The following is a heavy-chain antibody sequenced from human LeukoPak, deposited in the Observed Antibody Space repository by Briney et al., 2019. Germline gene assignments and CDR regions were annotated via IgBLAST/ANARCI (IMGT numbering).Heavy chain of an antibody. D-gene: IGHD4-17*01. CDR3: ARDLGATTVTTS. CDR2: IIPIFGTA. J-gene: IGHJ4*02. V-gene: IGHV1-69*01. CDR1: GGTFSSYA. Sequence: SVKVSCKASGGTFSSYAISWVRQAPGRGLEWMGGIIPIFGTANYAQKFQGRVTITADESTSTAYMELSSLRSEDTAVYYCARDLGATTVTTSWGQGTLVTVSS.